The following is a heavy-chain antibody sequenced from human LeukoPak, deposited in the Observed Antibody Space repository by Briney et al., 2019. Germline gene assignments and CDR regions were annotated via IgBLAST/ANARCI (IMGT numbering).Heavy chain of an antibody. Sequence: PGGSLRLSCAASGFTFSSYAMSWVRQAPGEGLEWVSAISGSGGSTYYADSVKGRFTISRDNSKNTLYLQMNSLRAEDTAVYYCAKDHRTVVITSDAFDIWGQGTMVTVSS. J-gene: IGHJ3*02. V-gene: IGHV3-23*01. CDR1: GFTFSSYA. CDR2: ISGSGGST. D-gene: IGHD3-22*01. CDR3: AKDHRTVVITSDAFDI.